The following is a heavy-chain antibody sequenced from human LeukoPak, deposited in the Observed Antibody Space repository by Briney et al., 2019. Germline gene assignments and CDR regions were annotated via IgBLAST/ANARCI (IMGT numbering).Heavy chain of an antibody. D-gene: IGHD1-1*01. Sequence: ASVKVSCKPSGYTFNNYPISWVRQAPGQGLEWMGWIRTSNGDTNYAQKFQSRLTVTTDTPTSTAYMELRSLRSDDTAIYYCARENWSEDYWGQGTLVTVSS. CDR1: GYTFNNYP. CDR2: IRTSNGDT. CDR3: ARENWSEDY. J-gene: IGHJ4*02. V-gene: IGHV1-18*01.